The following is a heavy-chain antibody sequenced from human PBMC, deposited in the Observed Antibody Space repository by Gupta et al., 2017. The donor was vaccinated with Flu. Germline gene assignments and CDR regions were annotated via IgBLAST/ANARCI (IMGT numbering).Heavy chain of an antibody. CDR3: ARSGYCSSTSCYTRTYYYYYYMDV. J-gene: IGHJ6*03. CDR2: IYYSGST. Sequence: QLQLQESGPGLVKPSETLSLTCTVSGGSIRSSSYYWGWIRQPPGKGLEWIGSIYYSGSTYYNPSLKSRVTISVDTSKNQFSLKLSSVTAADTAVYYCARSGYCSSTSCYTRTYYYYYYMDVWGKGTTVTVSS. V-gene: IGHV4-39*01. CDR1: GGSIRSSSYY. D-gene: IGHD2-2*02.